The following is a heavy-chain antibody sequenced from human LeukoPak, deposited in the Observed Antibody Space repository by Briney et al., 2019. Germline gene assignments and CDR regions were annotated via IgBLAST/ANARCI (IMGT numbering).Heavy chain of an antibody. Sequence: GGSLRLSCAASGFTFSSYWMSWVRQAPGKGLEWAANIKQDGSEKYYVDSVKGRFTISRDNAKNSLYLQMNSLRAEDTAVYYCAREVVVVPADAFDIWGQGTMVTVSS. J-gene: IGHJ3*02. CDR2: IKQDGSEK. V-gene: IGHV3-7*01. CDR3: AREVVVVPADAFDI. CDR1: GFTFSSYW. D-gene: IGHD2-2*01.